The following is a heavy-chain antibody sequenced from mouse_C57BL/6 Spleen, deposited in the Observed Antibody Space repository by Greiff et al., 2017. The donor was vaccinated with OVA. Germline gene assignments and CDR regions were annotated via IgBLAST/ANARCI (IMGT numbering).Heavy chain of an antibody. J-gene: IGHJ3*01. Sequence: QVHVKQPGAELVKPGASVKLSCKASGYTFTSYWMHWVKQRPGQGLEWIGMIHPNSGSTNYNEKFKSKATLTVDKSSSTAYMQLSSLTSEDSAVYYCARSYDYGRGAWFAYWGQGTLVTVSA. CDR2: IHPNSGST. CDR3: ARSYDYGRGAWFAY. CDR1: GYTFTSYW. V-gene: IGHV1-64*01. D-gene: IGHD2-4*01.